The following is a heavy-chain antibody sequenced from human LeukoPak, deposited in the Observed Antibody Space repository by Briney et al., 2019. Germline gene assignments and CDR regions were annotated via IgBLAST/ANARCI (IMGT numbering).Heavy chain of an antibody. J-gene: IGHJ4*02. CDR1: GFTFSSYW. V-gene: IGHV3-7*01. Sequence: GSLRLSCAASGFTFSSYWTSWVRQAPGKGLEWVANIKQDGSEKYYVDSVKGRFTISRDNAKNSLYLQMNSLRAEDTAVYYCARDLRYNSGWYYWGQGTLVTVSS. CDR2: IKQDGSEK. CDR3: ARDLRYNSGWYY. D-gene: IGHD6-19*01.